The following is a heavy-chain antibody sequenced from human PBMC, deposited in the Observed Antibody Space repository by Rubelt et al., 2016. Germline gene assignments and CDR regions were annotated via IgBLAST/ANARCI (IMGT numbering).Heavy chain of an antibody. D-gene: IGHD3-22*01. J-gene: IGHJ4*02. CDR2: INHSGST. Sequence: QVQLQQWGAGLLKPSETLSLTCAVYGGSFSGYYWSWIRQPPGKGLEWIGEINHSGSTNYNPSLKSRFTVSVETSKSQFSLKLSSVTAADTAVYYCARNRGRYDNSAYYRDYWGQGTLVTVSS. CDR3: ARNRGRYDNSAYYRDY. CDR1: GGSFSGYY. V-gene: IGHV4-34*01.